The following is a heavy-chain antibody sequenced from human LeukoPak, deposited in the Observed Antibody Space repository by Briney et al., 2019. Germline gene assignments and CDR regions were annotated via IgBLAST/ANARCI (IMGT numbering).Heavy chain of an antibody. CDR1: GFTLSDYW. CDR2: VYTSGAT. Sequence: PGGSLRLSCAASGFTLSDYWMHWVRQAPGKGLEWIGRVYTSGATNSNPSLKNRVSISIDPSKNQFSLDLDSVTAADTAVYYCARGGSSWPIPPHWFDYWGPGVLVTVSS. J-gene: IGHJ4*02. CDR3: ARGGSSWPIPPHWFDY. D-gene: IGHD6-13*01. V-gene: IGHV4-4*08.